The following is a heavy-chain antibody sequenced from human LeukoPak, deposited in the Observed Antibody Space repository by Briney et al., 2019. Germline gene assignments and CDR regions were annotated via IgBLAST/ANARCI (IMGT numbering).Heavy chain of an antibody. J-gene: IGHJ6*03. D-gene: IGHD3-10*01. CDR1: GYTFTSYD. Sequence: GASVKVSRKASGYTFTSYDINWVRQATGQGLEWMGWMNPNSGNTGYAQKFQGRVTMTRNTSISTAYMELSSLRSEDTAVYYCARDHHRLYYYGSGSPDMDVWGKGTTVTVSS. CDR3: ARDHHRLYYYGSGSPDMDV. V-gene: IGHV1-8*01. CDR2: MNPNSGNT.